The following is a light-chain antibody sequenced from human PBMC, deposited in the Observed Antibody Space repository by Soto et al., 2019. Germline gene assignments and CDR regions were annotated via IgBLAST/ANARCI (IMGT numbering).Light chain of an antibody. Sequence: EIVLTQSPGTLSLSPGERATLSCRASQSVSSSYLAWHQQKPGEAPKLLIYAASTLQSGVPARFSGSGSGTDFTLTISSLLPEDFATYYCQQRNSYPLTFGGGTKVDIK. V-gene: IGKV3D-7*01. CDR3: QQRNSYPLT. CDR2: AAS. CDR1: QSVSSSY. J-gene: IGKJ4*01.